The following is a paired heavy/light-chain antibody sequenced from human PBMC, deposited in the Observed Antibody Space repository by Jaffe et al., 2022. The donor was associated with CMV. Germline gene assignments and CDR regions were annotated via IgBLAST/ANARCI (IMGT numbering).Heavy chain of an antibody. Sequence: QVQLVQSGAEVKKPGSSVKVSCKASGGTFSSYAISWVRQAPGQGLEWMGGIIPIFGTANYAQKFQGRVTITADESTSTAYMELSSLRSEDTAVYYCARRTRIAAAGTNYYYGMDVWGQGTTVTVSS. D-gene: IGHD6-13*01. CDR2: IIPIFGTA. CDR1: GGTFSSYA. CDR3: ARRTRIAAAGTNYYYGMDV. V-gene: IGHV1-69*01. J-gene: IGHJ6*02.
Light chain of an antibody. CDR3: LQDYNYPPLT. CDR2: AAS. V-gene: IGKV1-6*01. Sequence: AIQMTQSPSSLSASVGDRVTITCRASQGIRNDLGWYQQKPGKAPKLLIYAASSLQSGVPSRFSGSGSGTDFTLTISSLQPEDFATYYCLQDYNYPPLTFGGGTKVEIK. J-gene: IGKJ4*01. CDR1: QGIRND.